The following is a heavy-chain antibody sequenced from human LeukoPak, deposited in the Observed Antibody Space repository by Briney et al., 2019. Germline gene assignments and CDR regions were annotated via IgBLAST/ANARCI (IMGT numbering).Heavy chain of an antibody. D-gene: IGHD5-24*01. Sequence: PGRSLRLSCAASGFTFSSHGMNWVRQAPGKGLEWVSGISPSGGITYYTDSVKGWFTISRDNSKNTQSLQMNSLRAEDTAVYYCAKDDGWVRYEHWGQGTLVTVSS. CDR3: AKDDGWVRYEH. J-gene: IGHJ1*01. CDR2: ISPSGGIT. CDR1: GFTFSSHG. V-gene: IGHV3-23*01.